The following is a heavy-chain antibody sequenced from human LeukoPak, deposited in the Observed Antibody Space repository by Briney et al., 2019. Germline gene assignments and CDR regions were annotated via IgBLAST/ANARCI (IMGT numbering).Heavy chain of an antibody. Sequence: GGSLRLSCAASGFTFSSYSMNWVRQAPGKGLEWVSSISSSSSYIYYADSVKGRFTISRGNSKNTLYLQMNSLRAGDSAVYYCAKDHYWGQGTLVTVSS. J-gene: IGHJ4*02. CDR3: AKDHY. V-gene: IGHV3-21*04. CDR2: ISSSSSYI. CDR1: GFTFSSYS.